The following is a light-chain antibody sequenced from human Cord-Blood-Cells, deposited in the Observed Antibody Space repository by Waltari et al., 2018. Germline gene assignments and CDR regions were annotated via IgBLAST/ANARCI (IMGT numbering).Light chain of an antibody. CDR3: QQYGSSSWS. CDR2: GAS. J-gene: IGKJ1*01. Sequence: EMVLTPFPGTLASSPGKRATLYCRASKSVSSNYLTWYQQKPGQAPRLLIYGASSRATGIPDRFSSSGSGTDFTLTISRLEPEDFAVYYCQQYGSSSWSFGQVTKVEIK. CDR1: KSVSSNY. V-gene: IGKV3-20*01.